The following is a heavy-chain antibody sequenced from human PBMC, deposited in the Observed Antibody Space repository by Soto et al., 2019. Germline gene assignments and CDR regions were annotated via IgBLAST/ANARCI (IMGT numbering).Heavy chain of an antibody. J-gene: IGHJ4*02. Sequence: GESLKISCKGSGYSFTSYWIGWVRQMPGKGLEWMGIIYPGDSDTRYSPSFQGQVTISADKSISTAYLQWSSLKASDTAMYYCARSAHDTVDYGGNFDYWGQGTLVTVSS. V-gene: IGHV5-51*01. CDR1: GYSFTSYW. CDR3: ARSAHDTVDYGGNFDY. D-gene: IGHD4-17*01. CDR2: IYPGDSDT.